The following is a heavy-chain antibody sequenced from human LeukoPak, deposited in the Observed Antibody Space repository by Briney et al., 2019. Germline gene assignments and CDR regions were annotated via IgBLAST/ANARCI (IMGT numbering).Heavy chain of an antibody. CDR2: ISSSGSTI. CDR3: AELAITMIGGV. Sequence: GGSLRLSCAASGFTFSSYEMNWVRQAPGKGLKWVSYISSSGSTIYYADSVKGRFTISRDNAKNSLYLQMNSLRAEDTAVYYCAELAITMIGGVWGKGTTVTISS. CDR1: GFTFSSYE. D-gene: IGHD3-10*02. J-gene: IGHJ6*04. V-gene: IGHV3-48*03.